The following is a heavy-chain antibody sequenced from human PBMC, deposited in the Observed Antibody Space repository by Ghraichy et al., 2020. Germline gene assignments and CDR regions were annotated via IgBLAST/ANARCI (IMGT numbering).Heavy chain of an antibody. Sequence: TLSLTCTVSGGSISSGGYYWSWIRQHPGKGLEWIGSIYYTGSTYYNPSLKSRVTISVDTSNNQFSLKLSSVTAADTAVYYCARGLGYYDSSGYPYFDYWGQGTLVTVSS. CDR1: GGSISSGGYY. CDR2: IYYTGST. D-gene: IGHD3-22*01. V-gene: IGHV4-31*03. J-gene: IGHJ4*02. CDR3: ARGLGYYDSSGYPYFDY.